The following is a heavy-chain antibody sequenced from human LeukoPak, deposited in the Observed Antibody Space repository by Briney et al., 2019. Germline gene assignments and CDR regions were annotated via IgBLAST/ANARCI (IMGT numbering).Heavy chain of an antibody. Sequence: SETLSLTCAVYGGSFSGYYWSWIRHPHGKGLEWIGEINHSGSTNYNPSLKSRVTISVDTSKNQFSLKLSSVTAADTAVYYCALGPVYDFWSGPYFDYWGQGTLVTVSS. CDR3: ALGPVYDFWSGPYFDY. J-gene: IGHJ4*02. D-gene: IGHD3-3*01. V-gene: IGHV4-34*01. CDR1: GGSFSGYY. CDR2: INHSGST.